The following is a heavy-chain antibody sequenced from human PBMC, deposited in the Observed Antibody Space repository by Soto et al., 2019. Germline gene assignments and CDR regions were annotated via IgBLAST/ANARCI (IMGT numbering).Heavy chain of an antibody. CDR1: GYTFTSYD. D-gene: IGHD2-21*02. Sequence: QVQLVQSGAEVKKPGASVKVSCKASGYTFTSYDINWVRQATGQGLEWMGWMNPNSGNTGYAQKFQGRVTMTRNTSISTAYMELSSLRSEDTAVYYCASFSTVVTRYYYCGMDVWGQGTTVTVSS. CDR3: ASFSTVVTRYYYCGMDV. J-gene: IGHJ6*02. CDR2: MNPNSGNT. V-gene: IGHV1-8*01.